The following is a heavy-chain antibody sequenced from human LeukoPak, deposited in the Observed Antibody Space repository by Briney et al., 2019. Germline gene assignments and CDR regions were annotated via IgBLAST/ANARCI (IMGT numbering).Heavy chain of an antibody. J-gene: IGHJ6*02. CDR3: AKDRIRLTTFGYYYYGMDV. V-gene: IGHV3-30*18. Sequence: GGSLRLSCAASGFTFSSYGMHWVRQAPGKGLKWVAVISYDGSNKYYADSVKGRFTISRDNSENTLYLQMNSLRTADAAVYFCAKDRIRLTTFGYYYYGMDVWGQGTTVTVSS. CDR2: ISYDGSNK. D-gene: IGHD3-16*01. CDR1: GFTFSSYG.